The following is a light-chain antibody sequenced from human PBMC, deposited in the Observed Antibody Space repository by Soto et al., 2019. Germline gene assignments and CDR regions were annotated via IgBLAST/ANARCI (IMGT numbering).Light chain of an antibody. J-gene: IGKJ1*01. CDR3: QHRSTWWT. Sequence: IVLTQSPATLSLSPGERATLSCRASQSLSSYLAWYQQKPGQAPRLLIYDASNRATGIPARFSGSGSGTDFTLTISSLEPEDFAVYYCQHRSTWWTFGQGTKVDIK. V-gene: IGKV3-11*01. CDR1: QSLSSY. CDR2: DAS.